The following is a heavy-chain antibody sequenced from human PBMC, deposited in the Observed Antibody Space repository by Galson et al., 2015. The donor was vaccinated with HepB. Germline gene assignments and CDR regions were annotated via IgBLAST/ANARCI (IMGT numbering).Heavy chain of an antibody. CDR2: IYYRSIWYN. D-gene: IGHD1-7*01. J-gene: IGHJ5*02. V-gene: IGHV6-1*01. CDR3: ARDWWQEIQSGTTALNWIDP. Sequence: CAISGDSVSSRRAAWNWIRQSPSRGLEWLGRIYYRSIWYNDYAVSVRSRMTITPDTSKNQFSLHLNYVTPEDTAVYYCARDWWQEIQSGTTALNWIDPWGQGTLVTVSS. CDR1: GDSVSSRRAA.